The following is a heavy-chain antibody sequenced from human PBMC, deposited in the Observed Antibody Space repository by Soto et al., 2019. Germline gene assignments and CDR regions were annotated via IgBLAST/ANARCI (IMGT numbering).Heavy chain of an antibody. CDR3: ARRSSYYGMDV. CDR2: GST. V-gene: IGHV4-59*01. J-gene: IGHJ6*02. Sequence: GSTNYNPSLKSRVTISVDTSKNQFSLKLSSVTAADTAVYYCARRSSYYGMDVWGQGTTVTVSS. D-gene: IGHD2-2*01.